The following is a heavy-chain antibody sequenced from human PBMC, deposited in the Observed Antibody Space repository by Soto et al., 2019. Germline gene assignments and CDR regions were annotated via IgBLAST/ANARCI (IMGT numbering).Heavy chain of an antibody. J-gene: IGHJ5*02. CDR2: IHWNDDK. D-gene: IGHD3-22*01. CDR3: AHTKDSSGFLTS. Sequence: SGLAGEPTQTLTLTCSFSGFSLSVYGVRVIWFRQPPGETLEWLALIHWNDDKRYSPYLKSRLTITKDTSKNQVVLTLTNLDPLDTGTYFCAHTKDSSGFLTSWGQGILVTVSS. CDR1: GFSLSVYGVR. V-gene: IGHV2-5*01.